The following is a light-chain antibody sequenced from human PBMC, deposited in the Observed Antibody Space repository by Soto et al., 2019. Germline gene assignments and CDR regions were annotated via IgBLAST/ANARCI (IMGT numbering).Light chain of an antibody. CDR1: SSDVGGYNY. J-gene: IGLJ1*01. V-gene: IGLV2-14*01. CDR2: DVS. Sequence: QSVLTQPASVSGSPGHSITISCTGTSSDVGGYNYVSWYQQHPGKAPKLMIYDVSNRPSGVSNRFSGSKSGNTASLTISGLQAEDEADYYCSSYTSSSTHYVFGTGTKVTVL. CDR3: SSYTSSSTHYV.